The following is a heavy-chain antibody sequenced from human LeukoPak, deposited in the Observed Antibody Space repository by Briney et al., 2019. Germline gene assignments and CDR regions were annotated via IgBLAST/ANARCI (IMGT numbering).Heavy chain of an antibody. Sequence: ASVKVSCKASVYTFTSYGISWVRRAPGPRLEGMGWIGAYNGNTNYAQNLHGRVTMTKDKSTSTAYMELRSLRSDDTAVYCCGRVTALHVVVFDYWGQGTLVTVSS. D-gene: IGHD2-21*01. CDR3: GRVTALHVVVFDY. CDR2: IGAYNGNT. CDR1: VYTFTSYG. J-gene: IGHJ4*02. V-gene: IGHV1-18*01.